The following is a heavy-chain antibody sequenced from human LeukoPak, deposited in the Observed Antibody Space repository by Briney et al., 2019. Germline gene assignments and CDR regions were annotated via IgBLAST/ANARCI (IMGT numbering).Heavy chain of an antibody. D-gene: IGHD3-3*01. CDR1: GFDFSNFD. J-gene: IGHJ6*03. CDR2: IDTAGGT. V-gene: IGHV3-13*01. Sequence: GGSLRLSCTASGFDFSNFDFHWVRQLRGKGLEWASHIDTAGGTYYPGSVKGRFTISRANAKKSLYLQMHNLRVGDTALYFCARGSPWSYYYMDVWGVGTAVSVS. CDR3: ARGSPWSYYYMDV.